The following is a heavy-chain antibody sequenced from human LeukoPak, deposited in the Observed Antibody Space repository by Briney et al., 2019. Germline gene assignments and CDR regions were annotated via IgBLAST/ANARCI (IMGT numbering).Heavy chain of an antibody. J-gene: IGHJ4*02. CDR1: GFTFSSYA. V-gene: IGHV3-30*04. D-gene: IGHD6-13*01. CDR2: ISYDGSNK. CDR3: AKVGLSGSSWTDY. Sequence: GGSLRLSCAASGFTFSSYAMHWVRQAPGKGLEWVAAISYDGSNKYSADSVKGRFTISRDNSKNTLYLQMNSLRAEDTAVYYCAKVGLSGSSWTDYWGQGTLVTVSS.